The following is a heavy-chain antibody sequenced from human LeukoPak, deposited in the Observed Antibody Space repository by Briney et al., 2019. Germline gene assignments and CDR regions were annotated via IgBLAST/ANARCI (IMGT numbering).Heavy chain of an antibody. J-gene: IGHJ4*02. CDR2: INHSGST. V-gene: IGHV4-34*01. CDR1: GGSFSGYY. CDR3: ARSSGSYLVGYYFDY. Sequence: PSETLSLTCAVYGGSFSGYYWSWIRQPPGKGLEWIGEINHSGSTNYNPSLKSRVTISVDTSKNQFSLKLSSVTAADTAVYYCARSSGSYLVGYYFDYWGQGTLVTVSS. D-gene: IGHD1-26*01.